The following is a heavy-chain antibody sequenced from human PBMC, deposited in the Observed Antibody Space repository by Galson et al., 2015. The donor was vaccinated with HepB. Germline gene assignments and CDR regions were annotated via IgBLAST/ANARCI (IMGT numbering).Heavy chain of an antibody. CDR1: GFTFSSYA. V-gene: IGHV3-64D*06. CDR2: ISSNGGST. D-gene: IGHD1-1*01. CDR3: VKEDPSLYNWNDPDAFDI. Sequence: SLRLSCAASGFTFSSYAMHWVRQAPGKGLEYVSAISSNGGSTYYADSVKGRFTISRDNSKNTLYLQMSSLRAEDTAVYYCVKEDPSLYNWNDPDAFDIWGQGTMVTVSS. J-gene: IGHJ3*02.